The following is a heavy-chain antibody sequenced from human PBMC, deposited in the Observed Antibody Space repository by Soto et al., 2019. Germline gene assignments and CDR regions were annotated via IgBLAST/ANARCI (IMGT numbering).Heavy chain of an antibody. CDR1: GYTFTSYA. CDR2: INAGNGNT. D-gene: IGHD2-15*01. J-gene: IGHJ6*02. Sequence: QVQLVQSGAEVKKPGASVKVSCKASGYTFTSYAMHWVRQAPGQRLEWMGWINAGNGNTKYSQKFQGRVTITRDTSESTAYMELSSLRSEDTAVYYCARGGVEVQYYYYGMDVWGQGTTVTVSS. V-gene: IGHV1-3*01. CDR3: ARGGVEVQYYYYGMDV.